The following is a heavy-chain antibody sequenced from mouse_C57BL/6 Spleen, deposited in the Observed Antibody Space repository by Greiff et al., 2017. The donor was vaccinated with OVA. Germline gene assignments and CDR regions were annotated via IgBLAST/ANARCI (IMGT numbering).Heavy chain of an antibody. CDR1: GYSITSGYY. Sequence: EVQLQQSGPGLVKPSQSLSLTCSVTGYSITSGYYWNWIRQFPGNKLEWMGYISYDGSNNYNPSLKNRISITRDTSKNQFFLKLNSVTTEDTATYYCARARAQAPDYWGQGTTLTVSS. V-gene: IGHV3-6*01. CDR3: ARARAQAPDY. CDR2: ISYDGSN. D-gene: IGHD3-2*02. J-gene: IGHJ2*01.